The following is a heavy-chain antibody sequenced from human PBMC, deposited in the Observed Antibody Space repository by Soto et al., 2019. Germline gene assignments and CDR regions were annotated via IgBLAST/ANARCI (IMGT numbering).Heavy chain of an antibody. Sequence: ASVKVSCKASGYTFTGYYMHWVRQAPGQGLEWMGWMNPNSGNRGYAQKFQGRVTMTRDTSTSTAYMELSSLASDDTAIYYCARMATSGTLNWFDPWGQGTLVTV. V-gene: IGHV1-2*02. J-gene: IGHJ5*02. CDR2: MNPNSGNR. CDR3: ARMATSGTLNWFDP. CDR1: GYTFTGYY.